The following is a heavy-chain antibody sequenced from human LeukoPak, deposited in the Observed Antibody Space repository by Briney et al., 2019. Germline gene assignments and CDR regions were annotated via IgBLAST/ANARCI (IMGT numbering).Heavy chain of an antibody. V-gene: IGHV4-34*01. CDR2: INHSGST. CDR3: VRGRGYSYGYIWFDP. Sequence: PSETLSLTCAVYGGSFSGYYWSWIRQPPGKGLEWIGEINHSGSTNYNPSLKSRVTISVDTSKNQFSLKLSSVTAADTAVYYCVRGRGYSYGYIWFDPWGQGTLVTVSS. D-gene: IGHD5-18*01. J-gene: IGHJ5*02. CDR1: GGSFSGYY.